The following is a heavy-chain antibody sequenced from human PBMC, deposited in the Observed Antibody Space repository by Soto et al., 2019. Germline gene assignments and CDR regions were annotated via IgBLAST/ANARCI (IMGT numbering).Heavy chain of an antibody. V-gene: IGHV3-30*18. J-gene: IGHJ6*02. CDR3: AKDGGLAAAGTHYGLDV. CDR1: GFTFSDCG. Sequence: GRSLRLSCGASGFTFSDCGRHRVRQAPGKGLEWVAVISYDGSNKYYADSVKGRFTISRDNSKNTLYLQMNSLRTEDTAVYYCAKDGGLAAAGTHYGLDVWGQGTTVTVSS. CDR2: ISYDGSNK. D-gene: IGHD6-13*01.